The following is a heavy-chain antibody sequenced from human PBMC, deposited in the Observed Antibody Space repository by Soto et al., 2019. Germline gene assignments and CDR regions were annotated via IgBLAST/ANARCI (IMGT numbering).Heavy chain of an antibody. CDR2: IYYSGST. V-gene: IGHV4-31*02. Sequence: SETLSLTCTVSGGSISSGGYYWSWIRQHPGKGLEWIGYIYYSGSTYYNPSLKSRVTISVDTSKNQFSLKLSSVTAADTVVYYCARGPPFLTYYYDSSGYSYYFDYWGQGTLVTVSS. CDR1: GGSISSGGYY. D-gene: IGHD3-22*01. J-gene: IGHJ4*02. CDR3: ARGPPFLTYYYDSSGYSYYFDY.